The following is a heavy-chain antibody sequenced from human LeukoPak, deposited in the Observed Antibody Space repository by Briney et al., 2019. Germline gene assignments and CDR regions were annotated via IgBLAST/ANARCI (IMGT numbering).Heavy chain of an antibody. CDR2: IYTSGST. D-gene: IGHD5-12*01. J-gene: IGHJ3*02. Sequence: SQTLSLTCTVSGGSISSGTYFWTWIRQPAGKGLEWIGRIYTSGSTNYNPSLKSRVTISVDMSKNQFSLRLSSVIAADTAVYYCARGAEKYRGYDWGGHAFDIWGQGTMVTVSS. V-gene: IGHV4-61*02. CDR3: ARGAEKYRGYDWGGHAFDI. CDR1: GGSISSGTYF.